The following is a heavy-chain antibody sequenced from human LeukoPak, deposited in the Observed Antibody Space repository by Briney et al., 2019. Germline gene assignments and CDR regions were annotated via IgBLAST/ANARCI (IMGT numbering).Heavy chain of an antibody. CDR3: ASVMYREKTAYEMDV. J-gene: IGHJ6*02. D-gene: IGHD3-10*02. V-gene: IGHV3-53*01. CDR2: IYSGGST. Sequence: PGGSLRLSCAASGFTVSSNYMSWVRQAPGKGLEWVSVIYSGGSTYYADSVKGRFTISKDNSKNTLYLQMNSLRAEDTAVYYCASVMYREKTAYEMDVWGQGTTVTVSS. CDR1: GFTVSSNY.